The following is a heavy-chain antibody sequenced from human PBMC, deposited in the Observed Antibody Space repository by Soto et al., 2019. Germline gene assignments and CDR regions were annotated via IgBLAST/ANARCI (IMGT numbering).Heavy chain of an antibody. CDR1: GASITGSSY. V-gene: IGHV4-4*07. J-gene: IGHJ4*02. CDR2: FSLSGTT. Sequence: PFETLSLTCTVSGASITGSSYWSWIRQPAGKGLEWIGRFSLSGTTNYNPSLRSRVTMSADVSKNQFSLRLTSVTAADTALYYCARGMTPPGAPAWYYFDSWGQGTLVTVSS. CDR3: ARGMTPPGAPAWYYFDS. D-gene: IGHD2-8*02.